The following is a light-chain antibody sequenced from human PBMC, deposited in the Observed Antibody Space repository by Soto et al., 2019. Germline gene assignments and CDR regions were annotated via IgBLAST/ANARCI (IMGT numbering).Light chain of an antibody. CDR1: SSNIGSNN. V-gene: IGLV1-47*01. CDR2: PNN. CDR3: ATWDDSPSGRSWV. Sequence: QSVLTQSPSASGTPGQRVSISCSGSSSNIGSNNVYWYQHFPGSAPRFLIYPNNPLPSGVPDRFSASKSGTSASLVISGLRPEDEATYYCATWDDSPSGRSWVFGGGTKLTVL. J-gene: IGLJ3*02.